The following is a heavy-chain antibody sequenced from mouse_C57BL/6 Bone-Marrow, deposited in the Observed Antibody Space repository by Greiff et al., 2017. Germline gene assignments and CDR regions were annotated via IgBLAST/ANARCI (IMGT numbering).Heavy chain of an antibody. CDR3: ARPSTGTARYYYAMDY. CDR1: EYEFPSHD. V-gene: IGHV5-2*01. Sequence: EVKLVESGGGLVQPGESLKLSCESNEYEFPSHDMSWVRKTPEKRLELVAAFNSDGGSTYYPDTMERRFIISRDNTKKTLYLQMSSLRSEDTALYYCARPSTGTARYYYAMDYWGQGTSVTVSS. CDR2: FNSDGGST. D-gene: IGHD4-1*02. J-gene: IGHJ4*01.